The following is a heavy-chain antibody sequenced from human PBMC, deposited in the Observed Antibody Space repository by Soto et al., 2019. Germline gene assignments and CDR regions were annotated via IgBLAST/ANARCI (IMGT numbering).Heavy chain of an antibody. CDR1: GFTFSSYA. Sequence: GGSLRLSCAASGFTFSSYAMSWVRQAPGKGLEWVSAISGSGGSTYYADSVKGRFTISRDNSKNTLYLQMNSLRAEDTAVYYCGGYDTHYYYYYGMDVWGQGTTVTVSS. D-gene: IGHD5-12*01. CDR2: ISGSGGST. V-gene: IGHV3-23*01. CDR3: GGYDTHYYYYYGMDV. J-gene: IGHJ6*02.